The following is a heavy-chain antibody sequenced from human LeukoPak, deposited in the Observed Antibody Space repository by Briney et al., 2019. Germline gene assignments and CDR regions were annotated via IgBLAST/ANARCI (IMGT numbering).Heavy chain of an antibody. V-gene: IGHV3-21*01. CDR3: AREKTYYYDSSGYYLFDY. CDR2: ISSSSSYI. D-gene: IGHD3-22*01. J-gene: IGHJ4*02. CDR1: AFTFSSYG. Sequence: GGSLRLSCAASAFTFSSYGMHWVRQAPGKGLEWVSSISSSSSYIYYADSVKGRFTISRDNAKNSLYLQMNSLRAEDTAVYYCAREKTYYYDSSGYYLFDYWGQGTLVTVSS.